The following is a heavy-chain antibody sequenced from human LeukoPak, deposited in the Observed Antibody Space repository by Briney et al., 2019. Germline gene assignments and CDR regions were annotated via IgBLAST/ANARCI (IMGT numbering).Heavy chain of an antibody. CDR1: GYTFTSYG. Sequence: GASVKVSCKASGYTFTSYGISWVRQAPGQGLEWMGWISAYNGNTNYAQKLQGRVTMTTDTSTSTAYMELRSLRSDDTAVYYCARDSGRGIVVVITQPGAFDIWGQGTMVTVSS. D-gene: IGHD3-22*01. V-gene: IGHV1-18*01. CDR3: ARDSGRGIVVVITQPGAFDI. J-gene: IGHJ3*02. CDR2: ISAYNGNT.